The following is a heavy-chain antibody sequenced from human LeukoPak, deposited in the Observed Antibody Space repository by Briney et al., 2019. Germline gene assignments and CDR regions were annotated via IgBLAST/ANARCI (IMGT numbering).Heavy chain of an antibody. CDR2: ISYDGSNK. CDR3: ARARIMTTVTTPLRY. J-gene: IGHJ4*02. CDR1: GFTFSSYA. Sequence: GGSLRLSCAASGFTFSSYAMPWVRQAPGKGLEWVAVISYDGSNKYYADSVKGRFTISRDNSKNTLYLQMNSLRAEDTAVYYCARARIMTTVTTPLRYWGQGTLVTVSS. D-gene: IGHD4-17*01. V-gene: IGHV3-30-3*01.